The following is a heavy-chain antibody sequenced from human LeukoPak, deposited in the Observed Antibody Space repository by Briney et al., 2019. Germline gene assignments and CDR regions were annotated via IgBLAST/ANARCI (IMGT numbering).Heavy chain of an antibody. CDR3: AKVPPVDTAMALDGMDV. D-gene: IGHD5-18*01. CDR2: ISYDGSNK. V-gene: IGHV3-30*18. CDR1: GFTFSSYS. J-gene: IGHJ6*04. Sequence: PGGSLRLSCAASGFTFSSYSMNWVRQAPGKGLEWVAVISYDGSNKYYADSVKGRFTISRDNSKNTLYLRMNSLRAEDTAVYYCAKVPPVDTAMALDGMDVWGKGTTVTVSS.